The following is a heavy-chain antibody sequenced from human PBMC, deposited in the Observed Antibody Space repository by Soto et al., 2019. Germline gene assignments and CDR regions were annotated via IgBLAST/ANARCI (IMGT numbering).Heavy chain of an antibody. CDR1: GYTFTGYY. CDR2: INPNSGGT. CDR3: ARVRPYYDILTGYLYYFDY. Sequence: ASVKVSCKASGYTFTGYYMHWVRQAPGQGLERMGWINPNSGGTNYAQKFQGRVTMTRDTSISTAYMELSRLRSDDTAVYYCARVRPYYDILTGYLYYFDYWGQGTLVTVSS. J-gene: IGHJ4*02. D-gene: IGHD3-9*01. V-gene: IGHV1-2*02.